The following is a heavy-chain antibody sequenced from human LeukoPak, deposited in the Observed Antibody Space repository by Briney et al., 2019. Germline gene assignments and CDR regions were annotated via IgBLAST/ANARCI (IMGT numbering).Heavy chain of an antibody. CDR1: GGSISSSSYY. J-gene: IGHJ4*02. CDR3: ARGYCSSTSCYLSLYFDY. Sequence: SETLSLTCTVSGGSISSSSYYWGWIRQPPGKGLEWIGSIYYSGSTYYNPSLKSRVTISVDKSKNQFSLKLSSVTAADTAVYYCARGYCSSTSCYLSLYFDYWGQGTLVTVSS. V-gene: IGHV4-39*07. CDR2: IYYSGST. D-gene: IGHD2-2*01.